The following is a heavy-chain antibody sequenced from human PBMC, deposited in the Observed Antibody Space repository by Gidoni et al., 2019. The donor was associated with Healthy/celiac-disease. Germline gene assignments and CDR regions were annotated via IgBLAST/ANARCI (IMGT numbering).Heavy chain of an antibody. Sequence: EVQLVESGGGLVKPGGSLTRSCAASGVTFSNALMSWARQAPGMGLEWVCRIKSKTDGGTTDYAAPVKGRFTISRDDSKNTLYLQMNSLKTEDTAVYYCGRFTDYWGQGTLVTVSS. CDR1: GVTFSNAL. CDR2: IKSKTDGGTT. D-gene: IGHD1-26*01. CDR3: GRFTDY. J-gene: IGHJ4*02. V-gene: IGHV3-15*01.